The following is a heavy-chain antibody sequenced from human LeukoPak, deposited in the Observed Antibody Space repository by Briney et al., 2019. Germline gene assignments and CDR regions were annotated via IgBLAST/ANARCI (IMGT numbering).Heavy chain of an antibody. CDR3: AREGANQGSIFGVGPLSWFDP. V-gene: IGHV1-2*02. D-gene: IGHD3-3*01. Sequence: GASVKVSCTASGYTFTGYYMHLVRQAHGPGLEWMGWINPNSGGTNYAQKFQGRVTMTKDTSISTAYMELSRLRSDDTAVYYCAREGANQGSIFGVGPLSWFDPWGQGTLVTVSS. CDR2: INPNSGGT. CDR1: GYTFTGYY. J-gene: IGHJ5*02.